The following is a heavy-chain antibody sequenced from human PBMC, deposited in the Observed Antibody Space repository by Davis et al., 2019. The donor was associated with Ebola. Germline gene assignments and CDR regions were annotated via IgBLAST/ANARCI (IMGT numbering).Heavy chain of an antibody. CDR2: IYSGGST. D-gene: IGHD2-15*01. J-gene: IGHJ4*02. CDR3: ARANTLVVVAATRIDY. CDR1: GFTVSSNY. V-gene: IGHV3-66*02. Sequence: GESLKISCAASGFTVSSNYMSWVRQAPGKGLEWVSVIYSGGSTYYADSVKGRFTISRDNSKNTLYLQMSSLRAEDTAVYYCARANTLVVVAATRIDYWGQGTLVTVSS.